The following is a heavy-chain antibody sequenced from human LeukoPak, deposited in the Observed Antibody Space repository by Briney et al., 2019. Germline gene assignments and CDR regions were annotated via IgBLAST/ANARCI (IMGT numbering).Heavy chain of an antibody. CDR2: IYTSGST. CDR1: GDSISSYY. Sequence: SETLSLTCTVSGDSISSYYWSWIRQPAGKGLEWLGRIYTSGSTNYNPSLKSRVTMSVDTSKNQFSLKLSSVTAADTAVYYCAGFEVVPAAILTSVYWGQGTLVTVSS. V-gene: IGHV4-4*07. CDR3: AGFEVVPAAILTSVY. D-gene: IGHD2-2*02. J-gene: IGHJ4*02.